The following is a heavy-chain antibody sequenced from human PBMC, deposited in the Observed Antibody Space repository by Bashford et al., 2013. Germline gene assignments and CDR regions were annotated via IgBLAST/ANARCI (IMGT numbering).Heavy chain of an antibody. CDR1: GGSISSGGYY. D-gene: IGHD1-26*01. CDR3: ARALREWELIPARDYYYYGMDV. V-gene: IGHV4-31*03. Sequence: SETLSLTCTVSGGSISSGGYYWSWIRQHPGKGLEWIGYIYYSGSTYYNPSLKSRVTISVDTSKNQFSLKLSSVTAADTAVYYCARALREWELIPARDYYYYGMDVWGQGTTVTVSS. CDR2: IYYSGST. J-gene: IGHJ6*02.